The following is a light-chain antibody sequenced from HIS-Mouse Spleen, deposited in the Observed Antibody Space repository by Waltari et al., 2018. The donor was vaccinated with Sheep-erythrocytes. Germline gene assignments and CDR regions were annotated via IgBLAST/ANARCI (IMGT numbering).Light chain of an antibody. CDR3: CSYAGSYNHV. CDR2: DVS. V-gene: IGLV2-11*02. J-gene: IGLJ1*01. Sequence: QSALTQPPSVSGSPGQSVTISCTVTSRDVGGYNYVSWYQQHPDKAPKLMIYDVSRRPRRVHGRLSGSKSSNTASLTISGLRAEDVADYYCCSYAGSYNHVFATGTKVTVL. CDR1: SRDVGGYNY.